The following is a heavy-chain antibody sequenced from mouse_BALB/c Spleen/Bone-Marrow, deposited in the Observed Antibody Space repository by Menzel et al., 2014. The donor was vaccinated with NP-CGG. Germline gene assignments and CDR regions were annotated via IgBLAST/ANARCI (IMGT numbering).Heavy chain of an antibody. CDR1: GFNIKDPY. D-gene: IGHD1-1*01. CDR3: APYYYGRWFTY. J-gene: IGHJ3*01. CDR2: IDPANGNT. V-gene: IGHV14-3*02. Sequence: VHVKQSGAELVKPGASVKLSCTASGFNIKDPYMHWVKQRPEQGLEWIGRIDPANGNTKYDPKFQGKATITADTSSNTAYLQLSSLTSEDTAAYYCAPYYYGRWFTYWGQGTPVTVSA.